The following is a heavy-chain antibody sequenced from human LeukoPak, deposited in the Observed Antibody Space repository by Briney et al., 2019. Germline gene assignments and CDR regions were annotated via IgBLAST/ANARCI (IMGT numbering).Heavy chain of an antibody. Sequence: ASVTVSCKASGGTFSSYAISWVRQAPGQGLEWMGGIIPIFGTANYAQKFQGRVTITADESTSTAYMELSSLRSEDTAVYYCARRHNYYDILTGYSLPSGWFDPWGQGTLVTVSS. D-gene: IGHD3-9*01. CDR1: GGTFSSYA. V-gene: IGHV1-69*01. CDR2: IIPIFGTA. CDR3: ARRHNYYDILTGYSLPSGWFDP. J-gene: IGHJ5*02.